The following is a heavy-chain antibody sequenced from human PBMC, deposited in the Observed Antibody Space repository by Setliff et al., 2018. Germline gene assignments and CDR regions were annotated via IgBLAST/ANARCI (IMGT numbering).Heavy chain of an antibody. V-gene: IGHV4-4*07. J-gene: IGHJ4*02. D-gene: IGHD1-26*01. CDR1: GGSFTNYY. Sequence: SETLSLTCTVYGGSFTNYYWSWIRQPAGKGLEWIGRLHTSGSIDYNPSLKSRVTISVDTSKNQFSLRLRSVTAADTAVYFCARDNTMVGATDYWGLGTLVTVSS. CDR3: ARDNTMVGATDY. CDR2: LHTSGSI.